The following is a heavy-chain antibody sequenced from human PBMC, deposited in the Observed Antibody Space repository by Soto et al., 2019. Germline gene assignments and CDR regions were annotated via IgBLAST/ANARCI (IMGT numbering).Heavy chain of an antibody. D-gene: IGHD6-19*01. CDR3: AKDKLTAVAGLYYYYGMDV. Sequence: EVQLVESGGGLVQPGRSLRLSCAASGFTFDDYAMHWVRQAPGKGLEWVSGISWNSGSIGYADSVKGRFTISRDNAKNSLYLQMNSLRAEDTALYYGAKDKLTAVAGLYYYYGMDVWGQETTVTVSS. V-gene: IGHV3-9*01. CDR1: GFTFDDYA. CDR2: ISWNSGSI. J-gene: IGHJ6*02.